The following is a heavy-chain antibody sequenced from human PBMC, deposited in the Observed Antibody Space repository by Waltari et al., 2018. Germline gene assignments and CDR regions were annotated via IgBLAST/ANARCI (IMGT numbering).Heavy chain of an antibody. J-gene: IGHJ5*02. CDR1: GYTFTDYY. Sequence: EVQLVQSGAEVKKPGATVKISCKVSGYTFTDYYMHWVQPAPGKGLEWMGLVDPEDGETIYAEKFQGRVTITADTSTDTAYMELSSLRSEDTAVYYCATRGGYCTNGVCDSNWFDPWGQGTLVTVSS. D-gene: IGHD2-8*01. V-gene: IGHV1-69-2*01. CDR2: VDPEDGET. CDR3: ATRGGYCTNGVCDSNWFDP.